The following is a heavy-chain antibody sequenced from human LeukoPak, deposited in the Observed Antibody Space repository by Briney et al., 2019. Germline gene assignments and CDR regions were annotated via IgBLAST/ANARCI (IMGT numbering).Heavy chain of an antibody. J-gene: IGHJ6*03. Sequence: GGSLRLSCAASGFTFSNYAMSWVRQVPGKGLEWVSAHSGSSDRTYYADSAKGRFTISRDNSKSTLNLQMNSLRAEDTAVYYCAKERYDSYYDYYYMDVWGKGTTVTVSS. D-gene: IGHD1-1*01. CDR3: AKERYDSYYDYYYMDV. V-gene: IGHV3-23*01. CDR1: GFTFSNYA. CDR2: HSGSSDRT.